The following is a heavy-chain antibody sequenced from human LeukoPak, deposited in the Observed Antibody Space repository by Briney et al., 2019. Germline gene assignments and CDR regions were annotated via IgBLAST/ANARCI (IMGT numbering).Heavy chain of an antibody. CDR1: GGSISIYY. Sequence: SETLSLTCTVSGGSISIYYWSWIRQPPGKGLEWIGYIYYSGSTNYNPSLKSRVTISVDTSKNQFSLKLSSVTAADTAVYYCARLAARSVYYFDYWGQGTLVTVSS. V-gene: IGHV4-59*08. CDR3: ARLAARSVYYFDY. D-gene: IGHD6-6*01. CDR2: IYYSGST. J-gene: IGHJ4*02.